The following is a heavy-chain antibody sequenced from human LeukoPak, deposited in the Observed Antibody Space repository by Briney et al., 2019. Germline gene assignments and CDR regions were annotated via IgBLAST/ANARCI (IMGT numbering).Heavy chain of an antibody. CDR3: ARTLRLGTPRAFDI. CDR2: IHEDGSDK. D-gene: IGHD1-14*01. J-gene: IGHJ3*02. Sequence: GGSLILSCAASGFTFSSYSMNWVRQAPGKGLEWVANIHEDGSDKYYVDSVKGRFTISRDNAKNSLYLQMNSLRAEDTALYYCARTLRLGTPRAFDIWGRGTMVTVSS. V-gene: IGHV3-7*05. CDR1: GFTFSSYS.